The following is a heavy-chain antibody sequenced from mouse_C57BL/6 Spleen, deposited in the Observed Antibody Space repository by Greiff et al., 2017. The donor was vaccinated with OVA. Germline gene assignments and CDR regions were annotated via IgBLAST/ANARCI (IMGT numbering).Heavy chain of an antibody. CDR2: IYPGVGDI. CDR1: GYAFSSSW. Sequence: LVEPGASVKISCKASGYAFSSSWLNWVKQRPGKGLEWIGRIYPGVGDINYNGKFKGKATLIADKSSSTAYMQLSSLTSEDSAVYFCARMITTVKYFDVWGTGTTVTVSS. J-gene: IGHJ1*03. D-gene: IGHD1-1*01. V-gene: IGHV1-82*01. CDR3: ARMITTVKYFDV.